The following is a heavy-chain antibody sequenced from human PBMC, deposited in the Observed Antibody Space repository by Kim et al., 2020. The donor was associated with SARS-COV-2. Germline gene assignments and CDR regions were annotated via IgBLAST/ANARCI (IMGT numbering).Heavy chain of an antibody. V-gene: IGHV3-11*06. J-gene: IGHJ4*02. Sequence: YADSVKGRFTISRDNANNSLFLQMNSLRADDSAVYYCARVVALADYYFDCWGQGSLVSVSS. CDR3: ARVVALADYYFDC. D-gene: IGHD6-19*01.